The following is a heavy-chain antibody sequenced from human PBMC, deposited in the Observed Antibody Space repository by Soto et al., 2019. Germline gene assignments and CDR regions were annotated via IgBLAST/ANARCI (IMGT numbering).Heavy chain of an antibody. V-gene: IGHV3-23*01. J-gene: IGHJ4*02. Sequence: PGGSLRLSCAASGFTFSSYAMSWVRQAPGKGLEWVSAISGSGGSTYYADSVKGRFTISRDNSKNTLCLQMNSLRAEDTAVCYCAKGLAAAGTEPTYFDYWGQGTLVTVSS. CDR2: ISGSGGST. D-gene: IGHD6-13*01. CDR3: AKGLAAAGTEPTYFDY. CDR1: GFTFSSYA.